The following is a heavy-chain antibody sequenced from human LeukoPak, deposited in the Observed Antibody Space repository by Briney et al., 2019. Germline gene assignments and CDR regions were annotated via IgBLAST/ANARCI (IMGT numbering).Heavy chain of an antibody. CDR2: IYYSGST. CDR3: ARANPLISWSGSSNAFDI. V-gene: IGHV4-30-4*08. Sequence: SETLSLTCTVSGGSISSGDYYWSWIRQPPGKGLEWIGYIYYSGSTYYNPSLKSRVTISVDTSKNQFSLKLSSVTAADTAVYYCARANPLISWSGSSNAFDIWGQGTMVTVSS. D-gene: IGHD3-3*01. J-gene: IGHJ3*02. CDR1: GGSISSGDYY.